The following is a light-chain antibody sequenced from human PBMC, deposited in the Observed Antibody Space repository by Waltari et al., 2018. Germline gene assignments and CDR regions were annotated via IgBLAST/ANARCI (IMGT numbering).Light chain of an antibody. CDR1: SSNIGSNY. V-gene: IGLV1-47*01. Sequence: QSVLTQPPSASGTPGQRVTISCSGSSSNIGSNYVYWYQQLPGTAPKLHIYRNNQRPSGVPDRFSGSKSGTSASLAISGLRSEDEADYYCAAWDDSLSGSWVFGGGTKLTVL. CDR2: RNN. CDR3: AAWDDSLSGSWV. J-gene: IGLJ3*02.